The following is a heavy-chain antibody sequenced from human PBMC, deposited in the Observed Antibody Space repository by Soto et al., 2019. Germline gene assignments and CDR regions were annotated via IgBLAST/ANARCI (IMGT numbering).Heavy chain of an antibody. D-gene: IGHD3-10*01. Sequence: SETLSLTCTVSGGSINSYFWSWIRQPPGKGLEWIGYIHYSGSTSYSPSLKSRVTISVDTSQNQLSLRLSSVTAADTAVYYCASLGGWGGFDAWGQGALVTVSS. J-gene: IGHJ5*02. CDR2: IHYSGST. CDR3: ASLGGWGGFDA. CDR1: GGSINSYF. V-gene: IGHV4-59*01.